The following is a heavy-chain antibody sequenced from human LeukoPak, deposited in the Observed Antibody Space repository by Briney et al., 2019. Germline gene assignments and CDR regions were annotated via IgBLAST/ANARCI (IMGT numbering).Heavy chain of an antibody. V-gene: IGHV3-7*01. CDR1: AFTFSNYW. D-gene: IGHD4-23*01. CDR2: IKEDGSEI. J-gene: IGHJ4*02. CDR3: ARDRGYSSFDY. Sequence: GGSLRLSCAASAFTFSNYWMSWVRQAPGKGLDGVANIKEDGSEINYVDSVKGRFTISRDNAKNSLYLQMNSLTVDDTAVYYCARDRGYSSFDYWGQGTLVTVSS.